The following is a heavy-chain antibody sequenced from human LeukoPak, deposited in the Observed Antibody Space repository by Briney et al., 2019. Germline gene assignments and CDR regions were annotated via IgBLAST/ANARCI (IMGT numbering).Heavy chain of an antibody. J-gene: IGHJ4*02. CDR3: ARRRVDSGNHHFDY. CDR2: IYSSGST. D-gene: IGHD1-26*01. Sequence: PSETLSLTCTVSGGSISSSGYYWGWIRQPPGKGLEWIGSIYSSGSTYYNPSLKSRVTISVDTSKNQFSLKLSSVTAADTAVYYCARRRVDSGNHHFDYWGQGTLVTVSS. V-gene: IGHV4-39*01. CDR1: GGSISSSGYY.